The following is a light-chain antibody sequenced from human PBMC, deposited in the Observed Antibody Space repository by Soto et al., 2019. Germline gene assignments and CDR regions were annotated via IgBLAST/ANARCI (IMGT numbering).Light chain of an antibody. Sequence: QAVVTQEPSLTVSPGGTVTLTCGSSDGPVTSNHYPYWYQQRPGQVPRTLIYDTTNRQSWAPARFSGSLVGVKAAPTLSGAQPEDEADYYCLLAYSGGRVFGGGTQLTVL. CDR1: DGPVTSNHY. V-gene: IGLV7-46*01. CDR2: DTT. CDR3: LLAYSGGRV. J-gene: IGLJ7*01.